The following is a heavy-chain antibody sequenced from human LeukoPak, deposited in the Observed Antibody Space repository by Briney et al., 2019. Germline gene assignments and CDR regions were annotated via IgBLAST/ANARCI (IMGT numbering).Heavy chain of an antibody. V-gene: IGHV3-30*02. CDR3: AKDFTGFLELNWFDP. CDR2: IRYDGSNK. J-gene: IGHJ5*02. CDR1: GFRFSSYG. Sequence: PGGSLRLACAASGFRFSSYGMHWVRQAPGKGLEWVAFIRYDGSNKYYADSVKGRFTISRDNSKNTLYLQMNSLRAEDTAVYYCAKDFTGFLELNWFDPWGQGTLVTVSS. D-gene: IGHD1-7*01.